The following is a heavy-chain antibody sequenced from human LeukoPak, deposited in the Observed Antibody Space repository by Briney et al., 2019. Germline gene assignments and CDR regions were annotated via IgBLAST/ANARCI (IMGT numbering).Heavy chain of an antibody. V-gene: IGHV4-59*04. J-gene: IGHJ4*02. D-gene: IGHD6-6*01. CDR2: IYYSGST. CDR3: ASSGPPPGNDY. CDR1: GGSISSYY. Sequence: SETLSLTCTVSGGSISSYYWSWIRQAPGKGLEWIGYIYYSGSTYYNPSLKSRVTISVDTSKNQFSLKLSSVTAADTAVYYCASSGPPPGNDYWGQGTLVTVSS.